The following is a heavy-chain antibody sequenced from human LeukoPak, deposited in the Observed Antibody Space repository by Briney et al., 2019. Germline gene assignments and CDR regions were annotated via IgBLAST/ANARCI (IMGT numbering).Heavy chain of an antibody. D-gene: IGHD5-12*01. CDR3: AKNPYEYYFDY. Sequence: GASVKVSCKASGYTFTGYYMHWVRQAPGQGLEWMGWINPNSGDTNYAQKFQGRVTMTRGTSIRTAYLELSGLRSDDTAVYYCAKNPYEYYFDYWGQGTLVTVSS. V-gene: IGHV1-2*02. J-gene: IGHJ4*02. CDR2: INPNSGDT. CDR1: GYTFTGYY.